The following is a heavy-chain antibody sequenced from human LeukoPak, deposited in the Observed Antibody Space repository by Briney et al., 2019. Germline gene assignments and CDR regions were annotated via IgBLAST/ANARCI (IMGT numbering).Heavy chain of an antibody. D-gene: IGHD3-10*01. V-gene: IGHV4-30-4*01. CDR1: GGSISSGDYY. J-gene: IGHJ5*02. CDR3: ARNLLSAGSGSYGFDP. Sequence: SSQTLSLTCSVSGGSISSGDYYWSWIRQPPGKGLEWIGHIYYSGSTHHNPSLKSRVTISVDTSKNQFSLKLSSVTATDTAVYYCARNLLSAGSGSYGFDPWGQGTLVTVSS. CDR2: IYYSGST.